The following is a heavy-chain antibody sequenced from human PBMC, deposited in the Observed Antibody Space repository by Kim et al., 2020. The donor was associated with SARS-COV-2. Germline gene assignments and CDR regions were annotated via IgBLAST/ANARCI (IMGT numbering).Heavy chain of an antibody. J-gene: IGHJ6*02. Sequence: ADSVKGRFTISRDNSKNTLYLQMSSLRAEDTAVYYCVKAFGVAAYNGMDVWGQGTTITVSS. CDR3: VKAFGVAAYNGMDV. V-gene: IGHV3-64D*06. D-gene: IGHD3-10*01.